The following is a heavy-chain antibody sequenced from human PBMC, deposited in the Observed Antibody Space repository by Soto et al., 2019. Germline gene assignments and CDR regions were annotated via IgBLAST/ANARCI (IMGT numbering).Heavy chain of an antibody. V-gene: IGHV3-30-3*01. Sequence: GGSLILSCAASGFTFSSCAMHWVRQAPGKGLEWVALISYDGSNKYYADSVKGRFTISRDNSKNTLYLQMNSLRAEDTAVYYCARDFRPFTMVRGVTFSGFDYWGQGTLVTVSS. D-gene: IGHD3-10*01. CDR2: ISYDGSNK. J-gene: IGHJ4*02. CDR3: ARDFRPFTMVRGVTFSGFDY. CDR1: GFTFSSCA.